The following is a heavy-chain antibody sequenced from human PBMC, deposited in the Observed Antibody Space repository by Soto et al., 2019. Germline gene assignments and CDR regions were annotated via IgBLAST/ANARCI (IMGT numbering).Heavy chain of an antibody. Sequence: SSETLSLTCTVSGGSVSSGSYYWSWIRQPPGKGLEWIGYIYYSGSTNYNPSLKSRVTISVDTSKNQFSLKLSSVTAADTAVYYCAAIGWYGDYYYYGMDVWGQGTTVTVSS. CDR2: IYYSGST. J-gene: IGHJ6*02. CDR3: AAIGWYGDYYYYGMDV. D-gene: IGHD6-19*01. CDR1: GGSVSSGSYY. V-gene: IGHV4-61*01.